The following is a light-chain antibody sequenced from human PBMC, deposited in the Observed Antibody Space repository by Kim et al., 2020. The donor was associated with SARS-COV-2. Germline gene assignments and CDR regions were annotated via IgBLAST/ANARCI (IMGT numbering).Light chain of an antibody. Sequence: SSVGDRVTITGRASQGIRNELGWYQQKPGKAPNRLIYASSSLQSGVPSRFSGSGSGTEFTLTISSLQPEDFATYYCLQHYDYPRTFGQGTKVEIK. CDR2: ASS. CDR1: QGIRNE. J-gene: IGKJ1*01. V-gene: IGKV1-17*01. CDR3: LQHYDYPRT.